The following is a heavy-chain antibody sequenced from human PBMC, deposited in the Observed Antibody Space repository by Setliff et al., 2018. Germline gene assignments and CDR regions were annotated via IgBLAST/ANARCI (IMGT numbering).Heavy chain of an antibody. V-gene: IGHV1-18*01. CDR3: AGINFYVSSGYYYAPDF. D-gene: IGHD3-22*01. J-gene: IGHJ4*02. CDR2: INNYNFNT. Sequence: GASVKVSCKSSGFTFTDYGITWVRQVPGQGLEWMGWINNYNFNTQYAQKFLDRVTMTTDTSATTAYMELKNLRSDDTAVYYCAGINFYVSSGYYYAPDFWGQGTLVTVSS. CDR1: GFTFTDYG.